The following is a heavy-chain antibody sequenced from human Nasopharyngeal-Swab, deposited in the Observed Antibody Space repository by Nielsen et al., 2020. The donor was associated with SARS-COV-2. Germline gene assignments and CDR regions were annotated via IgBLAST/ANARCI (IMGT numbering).Heavy chain of an antibody. Sequence: WIRQPPGKGMEWIGSIYYSGSPYYNPSLKSRVTISADTSKNQFSLKLSFVTAADTAVYYCARLDVSAAGRDYWGQGTLVTVSS. V-gene: IGHV4-39*01. CDR3: ARLDVSAAGRDY. D-gene: IGHD6-13*01. CDR2: IYYSGSP. J-gene: IGHJ4*02.